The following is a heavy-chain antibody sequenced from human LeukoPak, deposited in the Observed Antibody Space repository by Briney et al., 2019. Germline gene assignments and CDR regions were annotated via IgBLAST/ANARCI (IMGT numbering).Heavy chain of an antibody. J-gene: IGHJ4*02. V-gene: IGHV3-9*01. CDR3: AKDNRRHYTSGPNPDSLH. CDR2: ISWNSGSI. D-gene: IGHD6-19*01. Sequence: GGSLRLSCAASGFTFSNYGIHWVRQPPGKGPEWVSGISWNSGSIDYADSVKGRFTISRDNAKNSLYLQMNSLRVEDTAFYYCAKDNRRHYTSGPNPDSLHWGQGALVTVSS. CDR1: GFTFSNYG.